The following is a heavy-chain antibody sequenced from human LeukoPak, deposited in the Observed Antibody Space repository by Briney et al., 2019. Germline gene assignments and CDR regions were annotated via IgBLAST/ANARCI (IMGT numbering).Heavy chain of an antibody. CDR2: ISSSSSYI. CDR3: AREKMSGYYYDSSGYDY. CDR1: GFTFNRYN. D-gene: IGHD3-22*01. V-gene: IGHV3-21*01. J-gene: IGHJ4*02. Sequence: GGSLRLSCAASGFTFNRYNMNWVRQAPGKGLEWVSSISSSSSYIYYADSVKGRFTISRDNAKNSLYLQMNSLRAEDTAVYYCAREKMSGYYYDSSGYDYWGQGTLVTVSS.